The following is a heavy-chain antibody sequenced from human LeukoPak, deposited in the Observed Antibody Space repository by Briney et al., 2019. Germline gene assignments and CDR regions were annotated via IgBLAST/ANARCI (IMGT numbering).Heavy chain of an antibody. D-gene: IGHD3-3*01. CDR1: GGSISSGGYY. Sequence: TSETLSLTCTVSGGSISSGGYYWSWIRQHPGKGLEWIGYIYYSGSTYYNPSLKSRVTISVDTSKNQFSLKLSSVTAAGTAVYYCARQSYYDFWSGPDYWGQGTLVTVSS. J-gene: IGHJ4*02. V-gene: IGHV4-31*03. CDR2: IYYSGST. CDR3: ARQSYYDFWSGPDY.